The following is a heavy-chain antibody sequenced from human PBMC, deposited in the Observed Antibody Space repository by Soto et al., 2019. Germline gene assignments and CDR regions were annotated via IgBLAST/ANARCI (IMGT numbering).Heavy chain of an antibody. CDR3: ARVMDFWSGYLWFDP. V-gene: IGHV4-59*01. Sequence: SETLSLTCTVSGGSISSYYWSWIRQAPGKGLEWIGYIYYSGSTNYNPSLKSRVTTSVDTSKNQLSLKLSSVTAADTAVYYCARVMDFWSGYLWFDPWGQGTLVTVSS. D-gene: IGHD3-3*01. CDR2: IYYSGST. J-gene: IGHJ5*02. CDR1: GGSISSYY.